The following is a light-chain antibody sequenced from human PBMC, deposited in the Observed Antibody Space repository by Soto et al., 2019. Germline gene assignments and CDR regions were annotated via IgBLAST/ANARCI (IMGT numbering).Light chain of an antibody. Sequence: DIQMTQSPPTLSASVGDRVTITCRASQNIRKYLAWYQQMPGKAPKLLIYGASSLQSGVPSRFSGSGSGTEFTLTISSLQPDDFATYFCQHHNSYSQTFGQGTKVDIK. CDR1: QNIRKY. V-gene: IGKV1-5*01. CDR3: QHHNSYSQT. J-gene: IGKJ1*01. CDR2: GAS.